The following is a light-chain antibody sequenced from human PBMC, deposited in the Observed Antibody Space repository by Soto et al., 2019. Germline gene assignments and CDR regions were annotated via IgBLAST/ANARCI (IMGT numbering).Light chain of an antibody. CDR2: DTS. CDR3: QHYRSSPWT. V-gene: IGKV3D-20*01. J-gene: IGKJ1*01. Sequence: EIVLTQSPATLSLSPGERATLSCGASQTVGSTYLAWYHQKPGLAPRLLIYDTSSRATGIPDRFSGSGSGTDFTLTISRLEPEDFAVYSCQHYRSSPWTFGQGAKVEIK. CDR1: QTVGSTY.